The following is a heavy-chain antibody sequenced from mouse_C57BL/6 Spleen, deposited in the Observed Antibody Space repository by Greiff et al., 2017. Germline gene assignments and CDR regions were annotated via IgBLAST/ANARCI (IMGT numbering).Heavy chain of an antibody. CDR1: GYSFTDYY. J-gene: IGHJ2*01. CDR2: INPNYGTT. D-gene: IGHD4-1*01. CDR3: ARRGMGAGTRAYYFDY. V-gene: IGHV1-39*01. Sequence: EVPLQQSGPELVKPGASVKISCKASGYSFTDYYMNWVKQSTGQSLEWIGVINPNYGTTSYNQKFKGKATLTVDQSSSTAYMQLNSLASEESAVYYCARRGMGAGTRAYYFDYWGQGTTLTVSS.